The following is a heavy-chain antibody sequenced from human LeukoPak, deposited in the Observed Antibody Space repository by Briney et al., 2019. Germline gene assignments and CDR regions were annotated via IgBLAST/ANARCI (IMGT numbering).Heavy chain of an antibody. CDR3: ARAIGQNSEGPNWFDP. CDR1: GYTFTSYY. Sequence: ASVKVSCKASGYTFTSYYMHWVRQAPGQGLEWTGIINPSGGSTSYAQKFQGRVTMTRDTSTSTVYMELSSLRSEDTAVYYCARAIGQNSEGPNWFDPWGQGTLVTVS. CDR2: INPSGGST. J-gene: IGHJ5*02. V-gene: IGHV1-46*01. D-gene: IGHD3-10*01.